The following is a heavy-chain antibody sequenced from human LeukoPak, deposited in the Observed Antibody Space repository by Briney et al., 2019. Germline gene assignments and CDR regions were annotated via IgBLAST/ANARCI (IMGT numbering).Heavy chain of an antibody. CDR1: GFAFTNAW. V-gene: IGHV3-15*07. CDR2: IKSKTDGGTA. Sequence: GGSLRLSCAASGFAFTNAWRNWVRQAPGKGLEWVGRIKSKTDGGTADYAAPVKGRSTISRDDSKNTLYLQMNSLKTEDTAVYYCTTADSSGRFLIDYWGQGTLVTVSS. CDR3: TTADSSGRFLIDY. J-gene: IGHJ4*02. D-gene: IGHD3-22*01.